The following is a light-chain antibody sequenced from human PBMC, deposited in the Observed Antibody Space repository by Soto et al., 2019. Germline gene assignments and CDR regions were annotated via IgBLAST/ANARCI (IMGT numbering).Light chain of an antibody. CDR2: EVS. CDR1: SSDVYDYNF. CDR3: SSYTSSSPLYV. V-gene: IGLV2-14*01. Sequence: QSALTQPASLSGSPGQSITISCTGTSSDVYDYNFVSWYQQHPGKAPKLMIYEVSNRPSGVSNRFSGSKSGNTASLTISGLQAEDEADYYCSSYTSSSPLYVFGTGTKVTV. J-gene: IGLJ1*01.